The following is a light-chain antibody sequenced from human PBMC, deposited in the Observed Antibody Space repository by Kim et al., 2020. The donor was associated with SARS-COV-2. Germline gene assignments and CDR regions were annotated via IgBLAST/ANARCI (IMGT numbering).Light chain of an antibody. Sequence: SYSPSCYQQTPGPAPPTLNYTTYTRSSGVPHLFSGSILGNKAALTIAGAQADDESDYYCVLYMGSGIWVFGGGTQLTVL. V-gene: IGLV8-61*01. CDR2: TTY. CDR1: SYS. J-gene: IGLJ3*02. CDR3: VLYMGSGIWV.